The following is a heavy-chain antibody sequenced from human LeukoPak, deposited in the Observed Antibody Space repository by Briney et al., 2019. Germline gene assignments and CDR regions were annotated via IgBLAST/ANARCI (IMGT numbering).Heavy chain of an antibody. J-gene: IGHJ4*02. D-gene: IGHD1-26*01. Sequence: SETLSLTCTVSGGSISSSSYYWGLIRQPPGKGLEWIGSISSSGSTRYNPSLKSRVTISVDTSNNQFSLRLSSVTAADTAVYYCARSLERDGTYGYYFDYWGQGTLVTVSS. CDR2: ISSSGST. V-gene: IGHV4-39*01. CDR3: ARSLERDGTYGYYFDY. CDR1: GGSISSSSYY.